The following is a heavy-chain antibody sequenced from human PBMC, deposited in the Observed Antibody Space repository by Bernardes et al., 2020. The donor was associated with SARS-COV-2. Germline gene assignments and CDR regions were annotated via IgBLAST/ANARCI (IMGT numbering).Heavy chain of an antibody. CDR2: ISYDGSNK. CDR3: ANDHGDYYYYGMDV. CDR1: GFTFSSYG. V-gene: IGHV3-30*18. Sequence: GGSLRLSCAASGFTFSSYGMHWVRQAPGKGLEWVAVISYDGSNKYYADSVKGRFTISRDNSKNTLYLQMNSLRAEDTAVYYCANDHGDYYYYGMDVWGQGTTVTVSS. D-gene: IGHD4-17*01. J-gene: IGHJ6*02.